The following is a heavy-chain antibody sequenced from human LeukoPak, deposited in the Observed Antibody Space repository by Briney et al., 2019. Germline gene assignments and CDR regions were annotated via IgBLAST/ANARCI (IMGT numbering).Heavy chain of an antibody. CDR1: GYTFTGYY. CDR2: INPNSGGT. J-gene: IGHJ4*02. CDR3: ARGKRAVGANDPFDY. D-gene: IGHD1-26*01. V-gene: IGHV1-2*02. Sequence: ASVKVSCKASGYTFTGYYMHWVRQAPGQGLEWMGWINPNSGGTNYAQKFQGRVTMTRDTSISTAYMELSRLRSDDTAVYYCARGKRAVGANDPFDYWGQGTLVTVSS.